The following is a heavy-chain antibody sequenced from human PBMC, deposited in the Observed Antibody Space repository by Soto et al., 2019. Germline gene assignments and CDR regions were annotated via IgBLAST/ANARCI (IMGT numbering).Heavy chain of an antibody. Sequence: EVQLVESGGGLVQPGGSLRLSCAASGFTFTNYWMSWVRQAPGRGLEWVANIKEDGSEKDYVDSVKGRFTISRDNAKNSLYLKMNSLRAEDTAVYYCARDWGAARSFDYCGQGTLVTVSS. CDR2: IKEDGSEK. D-gene: IGHD6-6*01. CDR1: GFTFTNYW. J-gene: IGHJ4*02. CDR3: ARDWGAARSFDY. V-gene: IGHV3-7*03.